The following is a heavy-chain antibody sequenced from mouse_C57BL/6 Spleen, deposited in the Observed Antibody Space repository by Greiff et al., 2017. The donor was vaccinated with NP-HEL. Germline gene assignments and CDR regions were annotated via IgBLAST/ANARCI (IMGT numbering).Heavy chain of an antibody. D-gene: IGHD1-1*01. CDR1: GYSITSGYY. CDR2: ISYDGSN. Sequence: EVKLQESGPGLVKPSQSLSLTCSVTGYSITSGYYWNWIRQFPGNKLEWMGYISYDGSNNYNPSLKNRISITRDTSKNQFFLKLNSVTTEDTATYYCARERGYGSSLYAMDYWGQGTSVTVSS. CDR3: ARERGYGSSLYAMDY. V-gene: IGHV3-6*01. J-gene: IGHJ4*01.